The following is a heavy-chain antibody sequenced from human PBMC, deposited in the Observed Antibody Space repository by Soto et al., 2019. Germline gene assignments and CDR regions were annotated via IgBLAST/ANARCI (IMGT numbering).Heavy chain of an antibody. J-gene: IGHJ4*02. Sequence: QVQLVESGGGVVQPGRSLRLSCAASGFTFSSYGMHWVRQAPGKGLEWVAVISYDGSKKYYADSVKGRFTISRDNSKNTLYMQMNSLRAEDTAVYYCASRQWGLLDWGQGTLVTVSS. CDR1: GFTFSSYG. D-gene: IGHD1-26*01. CDR2: ISYDGSKK. CDR3: ASRQWGLLD. V-gene: IGHV3-30*03.